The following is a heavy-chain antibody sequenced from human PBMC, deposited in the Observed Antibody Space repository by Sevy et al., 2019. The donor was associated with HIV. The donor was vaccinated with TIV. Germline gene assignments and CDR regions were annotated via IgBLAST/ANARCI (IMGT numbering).Heavy chain of an antibody. D-gene: IGHD5-18*01. CDR3: VREGLGGFSYSLDC. Sequence: GGLRLSCAASGFTFSSYWMSWVRQAPGKGLEWVATMKQDGSEKYYVDSVKGRFTISRDNAKHSLYLQMNSLGAEDTAVYYCVREGLGGFSYSLDCWGQGTLVTVSS. V-gene: IGHV3-7*01. CDR1: GFTFSSYW. CDR2: MKQDGSEK. J-gene: IGHJ4*02.